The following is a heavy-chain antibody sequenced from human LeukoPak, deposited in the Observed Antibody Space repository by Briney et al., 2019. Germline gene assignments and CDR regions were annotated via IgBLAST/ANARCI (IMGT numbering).Heavy chain of an antibody. D-gene: IGHD3-10*01. CDR1: GYTFTTYA. CDR3: TRDFFNSGSSLFDF. J-gene: IGHJ4*02. V-gene: IGHV7-4-1*02. CDR2: INMISGDP. Sequence: ASVKVSCTASGYTFTTYAINWVRQAPGQGLEWMGWINMISGDPTYAQGFTGRIVFSLDTSVSTAYLQISSLKAEDTAVYYCTRDFFNSGSSLFDFWSQGTLVTVSS.